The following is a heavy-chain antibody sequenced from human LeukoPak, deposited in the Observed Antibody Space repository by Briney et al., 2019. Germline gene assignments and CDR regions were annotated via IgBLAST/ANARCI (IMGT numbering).Heavy chain of an antibody. CDR2: INPNSGGT. Sequence: ASVKVSCKASGYTFTGYYMHWVRQAPGQGLEGMGWINPNSGGTNYAQKFQGRVTMTRDTSISTAYMELSRLRSDDTAVYYCARGSDDFWSGYSPSYWGQGTLVTVSS. J-gene: IGHJ4*02. CDR1: GYTFTGYY. D-gene: IGHD3-3*01. V-gene: IGHV1-2*02. CDR3: ARGSDDFWSGYSPSY.